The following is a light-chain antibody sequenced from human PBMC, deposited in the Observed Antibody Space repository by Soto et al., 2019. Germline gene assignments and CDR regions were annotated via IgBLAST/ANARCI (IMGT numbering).Light chain of an antibody. Sequence: QSVLTQPPSASGTPGQRVTIACSGSISNIGSNFIYWYQQLPGTAPKLLIYRNNERPSGVPDRFSGSKSGTSASLAISGLRSEDEADYHCAAWDDSLSGVVFGGGNQLTVL. CDR3: AAWDDSLSGVV. CDR2: RNN. J-gene: IGLJ2*01. CDR1: ISNIGSNF. V-gene: IGLV1-47*01.